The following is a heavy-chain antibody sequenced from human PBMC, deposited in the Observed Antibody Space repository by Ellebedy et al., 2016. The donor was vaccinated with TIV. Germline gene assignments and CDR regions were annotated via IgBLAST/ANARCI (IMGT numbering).Heavy chain of an antibody. CDR1: GFTVSSNY. Sequence: GESLKISCAASGFTVSSNYMSWVRQAPGKGLEWVPVLYSGGNTYYADSVKGRFTISRDNSKNTLYLQMNSLRAEDTAVYYCAREMSWGNLGYWGQGTLVTVSS. CDR2: LYSGGNT. V-gene: IGHV3-53*01. CDR3: AREMSWGNLGY. D-gene: IGHD3-16*01. J-gene: IGHJ4*02.